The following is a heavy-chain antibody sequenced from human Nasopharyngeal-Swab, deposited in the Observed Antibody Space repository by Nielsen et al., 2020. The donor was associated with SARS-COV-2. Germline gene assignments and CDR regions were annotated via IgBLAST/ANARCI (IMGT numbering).Heavy chain of an antibody. V-gene: IGHV4-4*02. CDR1: GAFISSPNW. J-gene: IGHJ4*02. CDR3: ARVPAGCSSTSCYLID. D-gene: IGHD2-2*01. CDR2: IFHGGPI. Sequence: SETLSLTCAVSGAFISSPNWWNWVRQSPGRRLDWIGEIFHGGPINYNPSLKSRVTISIDNSKNQFSLKLNSMTAADTAVYYCARVPAGCSSTSCYLIDWGQGILVTVSS.